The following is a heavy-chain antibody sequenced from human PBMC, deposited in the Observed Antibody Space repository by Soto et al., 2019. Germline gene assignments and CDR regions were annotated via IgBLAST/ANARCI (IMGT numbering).Heavy chain of an antibody. J-gene: IGHJ4*02. CDR3: ARVGDYDILTGYYYFDY. CDR1: GGSFSGYY. Sequence: PSETLSLTCAVYGGSFSGYYWSWIRQPPGKGLEWIGEINHSGSTNYNPSLKSRVTISVDTSKNQFSLKLSSVTAADTAVYYCARVGDYDILTGYYYFDYWGQGTLVTVSS. D-gene: IGHD3-9*01. V-gene: IGHV4-34*01. CDR2: INHSGST.